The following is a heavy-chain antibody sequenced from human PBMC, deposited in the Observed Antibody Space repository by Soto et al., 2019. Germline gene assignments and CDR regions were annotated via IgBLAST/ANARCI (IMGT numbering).Heavy chain of an antibody. Sequence: EVQLVESGGGVVQPGGSLRLSCAASGFTLSGYWMHWVRQGPGKGLVWVSRINSDGTTTSYADSVKGRFIISRDNAKNTLYLQMNSLRAEDTALYYCARTDNRDIWGLGTMVTVSS. CDR3: ARTDNRDI. D-gene: IGHD1-20*01. J-gene: IGHJ3*02. CDR2: INSDGTTT. CDR1: GFTLSGYW. V-gene: IGHV3-74*01.